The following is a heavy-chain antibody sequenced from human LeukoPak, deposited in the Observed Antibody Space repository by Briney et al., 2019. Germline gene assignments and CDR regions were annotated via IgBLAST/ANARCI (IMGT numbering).Heavy chain of an antibody. CDR1: GFTLSSNY. Sequence: GGSLRLSCAASGFTLSSNYMSWVRQAPGKGLEWVSVIYSGGSTYFADSVRGRFTISRDNSKNTLFLQMNSLRAEDTAVYYCARDRYFDSSGPPRWYYGMDVRGQGTTVTVSS. CDR3: ARDRYFDSSGPPRWYYGMDV. J-gene: IGHJ6*02. D-gene: IGHD3-22*01. V-gene: IGHV3-66*01. CDR2: IYSGGST.